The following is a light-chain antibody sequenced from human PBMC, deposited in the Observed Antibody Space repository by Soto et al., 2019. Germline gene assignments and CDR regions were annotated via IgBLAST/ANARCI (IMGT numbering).Light chain of an antibody. CDR1: NSDVGTYNY. J-gene: IGLJ2*01. Sequence: QSALAQPPSASGSPGQSVTITCTGTNSDVGTYNYVSWYQHHPGKAPKFLIYEVSRRPFGVPDRFSGSSSGVERYLTISSLQSEDEADYYCQTWGTGIGLFGGGTQLTVL. V-gene: IGLV2-8*01. CDR2: EVS. CDR3: QTWGTGIGL.